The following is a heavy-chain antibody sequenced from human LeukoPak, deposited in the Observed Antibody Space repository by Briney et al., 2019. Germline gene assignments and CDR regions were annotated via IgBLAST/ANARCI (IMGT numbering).Heavy chain of an antibody. CDR2: ISSDSSYI. Sequence: GGSLRLSCAASGFNFNTYTMNWVRQAPGKGLEWVSSISSDSSYIYYADAVHGRFTISRDNTKNTLYLQMNSLRAEDTAVYYCARGRAPSYGYFDYWGQGTLVTVSS. CDR1: GFNFNTYT. CDR3: ARGRAPSYGYFDY. V-gene: IGHV3-21*01. D-gene: IGHD3-16*01. J-gene: IGHJ4*02.